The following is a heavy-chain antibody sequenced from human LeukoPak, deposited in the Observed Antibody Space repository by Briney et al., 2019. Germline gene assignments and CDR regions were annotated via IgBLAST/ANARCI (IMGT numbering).Heavy chain of an antibody. J-gene: IGHJ5*01. CDR1: GYTFTGYY. D-gene: IGHD2-15*01. Sequence: GASVEVSCKASGYTFTGYYLHWVRQAPGQGLEWMGRINPNSGGTNFAQKFQGRVTMTRDTSIATAYMDLSSLRSDDTAFYYCARAPLYCSGGSCYDSWGQGTLVTVSS. V-gene: IGHV1-2*06. CDR3: ARAPLYCSGGSCYDS. CDR2: INPNSGGT.